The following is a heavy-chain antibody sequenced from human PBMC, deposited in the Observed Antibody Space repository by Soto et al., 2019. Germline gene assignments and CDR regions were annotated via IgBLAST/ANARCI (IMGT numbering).Heavy chain of an antibody. D-gene: IGHD2-15*01. CDR1: GFSLSTSGMC. V-gene: IGHV2-70*01. J-gene: IGHJ4*02. Sequence: SGPTLVNPTQTLPLTCTFSGFSLSTSGMCVSWIRQPPGKALEWLALIDWDDDKYYSTSLKTRLTISKDTSKNQVVLTMTNMDPVDTATYYCARMYSFRYYFDYWGQGTLVTVSS. CDR2: IDWDDDK. CDR3: ARMYSFRYYFDY.